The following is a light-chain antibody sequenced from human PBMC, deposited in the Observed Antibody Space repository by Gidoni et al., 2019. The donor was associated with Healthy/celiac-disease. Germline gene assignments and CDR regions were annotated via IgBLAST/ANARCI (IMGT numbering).Light chain of an antibody. CDR3: QQYNNWPPST. Sequence: EIVMTQSPATLSVSPGERATLSCRASQSVSSNLAWYQQKPGQAPRLLIYGASTRATGIPARFRGSGSGTEFTLTISSLQSEDFAVYSCQQYNNWPPSTFXQXTKVEIK. CDR1: QSVSSN. CDR2: GAS. V-gene: IGKV3-15*01. J-gene: IGKJ1*01.